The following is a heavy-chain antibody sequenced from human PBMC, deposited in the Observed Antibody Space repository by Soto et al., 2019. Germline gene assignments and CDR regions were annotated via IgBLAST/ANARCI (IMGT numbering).Heavy chain of an antibody. D-gene: IGHD1-1*01. J-gene: IGHJ4*02. Sequence: QITLKESGPTRVKPTQTLTLTCTFSGFSLTARPVGLAWILQPPGKALEHLAVIYWDDDKRYNPSLKTRLTITKATYNNLVFLTMTNMDPGDTATYYCAHRADLNCNWKGAYFDFWGQGALVTVSS. CDR2: IYWDDDK. V-gene: IGHV2-5*02. CDR3: AHRADLNCNWKGAYFDF. CDR1: GFSLTARPVG.